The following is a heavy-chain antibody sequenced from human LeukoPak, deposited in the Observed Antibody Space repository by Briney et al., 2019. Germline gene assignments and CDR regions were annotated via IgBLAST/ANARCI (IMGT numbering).Heavy chain of an antibody. J-gene: IGHJ4*02. CDR2: ISGSGGST. CDR3: AKDGVDTDAPAYFDY. D-gene: IGHD5-18*01. Sequence: GGSLRLSCAASGFTFSSYAMSWVRQAPGKGLEWVSAISGSGGSTYYADSVKGRFTISRDNSKNTLYLQMNSLRAEDTAVYYCAKDGVDTDAPAYFDYWGQGTLVTVSS. CDR1: GFTFSSYA. V-gene: IGHV3-23*01.